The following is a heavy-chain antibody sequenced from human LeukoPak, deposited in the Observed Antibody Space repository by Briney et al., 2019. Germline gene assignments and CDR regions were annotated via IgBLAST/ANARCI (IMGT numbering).Heavy chain of an antibody. V-gene: IGHV5-51*01. D-gene: IGHD3-22*01. CDR3: ARHPRYYYGSSGYYSIDAFDI. J-gene: IGHJ3*02. CDR2: IYPGDSNI. CDR1: GYFFANYW. Sequence: GESLKISCKGSGYFFANYWIAWVRQMPGKGLEWMGTIYPGDSNIRYSPSFQGQVTISADKSISTAYLQWSSLKASDTAMYYCARHPRYYYGSSGYYSIDAFDIWGQGTMVTVSS.